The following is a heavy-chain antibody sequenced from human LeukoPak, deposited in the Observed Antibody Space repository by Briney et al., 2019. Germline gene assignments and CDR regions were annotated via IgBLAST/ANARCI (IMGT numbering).Heavy chain of an antibody. V-gene: IGHV3-30-3*01. CDR2: IPYDGSNK. D-gene: IGHD3-22*01. J-gene: IGHJ5*01. CDR1: GFTFSNYP. CDR3: AKAIPLYYDSGGYSFDF. Sequence: GGSLRLSCAASGFTFSNYPMHWVRQAPGKGLEWVAVIPYDGSNKYYTDSVKGRFTISRDNSKNTVYLQMNSLRAEDTALYYCAKAIPLYYDSGGYSFDFWGQGTLVTVSS.